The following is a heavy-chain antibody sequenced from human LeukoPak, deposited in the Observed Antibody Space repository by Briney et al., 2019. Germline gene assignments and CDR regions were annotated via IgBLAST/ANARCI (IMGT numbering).Heavy chain of an antibody. Sequence: ASVKVSCKASGYTFTSYAMHWVRQAPGQRLEWMGWINACNGNTKYSQKFQGRVTITRDTSASTAYMELSSLRSEDTAVYYCARGRPYNWNDGGGFDYWGQGTLVTVSS. CDR2: INACNGNT. J-gene: IGHJ4*02. CDR3: ARGRPYNWNDGGGFDY. V-gene: IGHV1-3*01. CDR1: GYTFTSYA. D-gene: IGHD1-20*01.